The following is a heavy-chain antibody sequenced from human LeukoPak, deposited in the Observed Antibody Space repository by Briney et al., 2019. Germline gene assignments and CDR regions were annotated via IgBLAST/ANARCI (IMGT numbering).Heavy chain of an antibody. V-gene: IGHV5-51*01. CDR1: GYSFTNYW. CDR2: IYPGDSDT. Sequence: GESLKISCKGSGYSFTNYWIGWVRQMPGKGLEWMGIIYPGDSDTRYSPSFQGQVTISADKSISTAYLQWSGLKASDTAMYYCASARGIAVAGGTYYFDYWGQGTLVTVSS. CDR3: ASARGIAVAGGTYYFDY. J-gene: IGHJ4*02. D-gene: IGHD6-19*01.